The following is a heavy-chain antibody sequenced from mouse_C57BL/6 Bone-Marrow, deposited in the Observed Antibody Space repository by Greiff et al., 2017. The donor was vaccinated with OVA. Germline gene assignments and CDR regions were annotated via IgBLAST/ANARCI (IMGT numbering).Heavy chain of an antibody. D-gene: IGHD4-1*01. J-gene: IGHJ2*01. Sequence: VQLQQPGAELVKPGASVKFSSKPSGSTFTSSWFPGGKRRPGQGLEWIGRINPSDSDTNYNQKFKGKATLTVDKSSSTAYMQLSSLTSEDSAVYYCAIEGTGTENYWGQGTTLTVSS. V-gene: IGHV1-74*01. CDR1: GSTFTSSW. CDR2: INPSDSDT. CDR3: AIEGTGTENY.